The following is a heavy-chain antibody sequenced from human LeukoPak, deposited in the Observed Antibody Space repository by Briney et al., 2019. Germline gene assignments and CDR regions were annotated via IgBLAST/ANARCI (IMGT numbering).Heavy chain of an antibody. CDR1: GFTFSNYG. CDR2: ISTSSSYI. D-gene: IGHD3-3*01. CDR3: ARVGIRFLEQYYFDY. J-gene: IGHJ4*02. Sequence: GGSLRLSCAASGFTFSNYGMHWVRQAPGKGLEWLSYISTSSSYIYYADSVKGRFTVSRDNAMNSLFLQMNSLIAEDTAVYYCARVGIRFLEQYYFDYWGQGTLVTVSS. V-gene: IGHV3-21*01.